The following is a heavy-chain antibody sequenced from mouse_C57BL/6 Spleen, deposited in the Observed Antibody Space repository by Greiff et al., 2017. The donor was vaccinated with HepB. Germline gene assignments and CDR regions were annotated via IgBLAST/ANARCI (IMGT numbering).Heavy chain of an antibody. D-gene: IGHD2-3*01. CDR3: ARRLLDY. V-gene: IGHV5-17*01. CDR1: EFPFSDYG. J-gene: IGHJ2*01. Sequence: EVQGVESGEGLLRLGGSRNLPFPASEFPFSDYGMHWVRQAPEKGLGWVADISSGSSTISYADTVKGRFTISRDNAKNTLFLQMTSLRSEDTAMYYCARRLLDYWGQGTTLTVSS. CDR2: ISSGSSTI.